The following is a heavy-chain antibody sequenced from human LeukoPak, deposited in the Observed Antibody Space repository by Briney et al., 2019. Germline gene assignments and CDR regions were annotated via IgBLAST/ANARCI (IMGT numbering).Heavy chain of an antibody. CDR1: GGSISSYY. CDR2: IYYSGST. J-gene: IGHJ4*02. CDR3: ARAQQLGISDY. V-gene: IGHV4-59*01. D-gene: IGHD7-27*01. Sequence: PSETLSLTCTVSGGSISSYYWSWIRQPPGKGLEWIGYIYYSGSTSCNPSLKSRVTISVDTSKNQFSLKLSSVTAADTAVYYCARAQQLGISDYWGQGTLVTVSS.